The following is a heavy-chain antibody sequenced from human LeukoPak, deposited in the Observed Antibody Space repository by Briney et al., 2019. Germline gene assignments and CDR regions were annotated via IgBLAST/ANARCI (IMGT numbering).Heavy chain of an antibody. V-gene: IGHV1-69*04. J-gene: IGHJ3*02. CDR3: AREDDYGGNSGVGAFDI. CDR1: GGTFSSYA. CDR2: IIPILGIA. Sequence: ASVKVSCKASGGTFSSYAISWVRQAPGQGLEWMGRIIPILGIANYAQKFQGRVTITADKSTSTAYMELSSLRSEDTAVYYCAREDDYGGNSGVGAFDIWGQGTMVTVSS. D-gene: IGHD4-23*01.